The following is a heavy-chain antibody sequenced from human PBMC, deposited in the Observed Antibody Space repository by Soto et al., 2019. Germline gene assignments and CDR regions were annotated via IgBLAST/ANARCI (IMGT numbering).Heavy chain of an antibody. J-gene: IGHJ4*02. CDR1: GFTFGDYA. CDR2: IRSKAYGGTT. D-gene: IGHD2-15*01. CDR3: ARGVLSDSGTCY. Sequence: EVQLVESGGGLVQPGRSLRLSCTASGFTFGDYAMSWVRQAPGKGLEWVGFIRSKAYGGTTEYAASVKGRFTISRDNAKNSLYLQMNSLRAEDTAVYYCARGVLSDSGTCYWGRGTLVTVSS. V-gene: IGHV3-49*04.